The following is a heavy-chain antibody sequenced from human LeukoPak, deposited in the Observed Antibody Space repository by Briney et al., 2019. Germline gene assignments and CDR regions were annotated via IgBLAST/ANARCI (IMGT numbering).Heavy chain of an antibody. Sequence: PSVTLTLTCTVSGGSINNDFNYWSWIRQPAGKGRLRIGRIYSSGNTKYNASLKSRVTISLDTSQNQFSLTLTSVTPADAAVYYCGGGGIVDTSRHYYALDVWGQGTTVTVSS. CDR1: GGSINNDFNY. CDR3: GGGGIVDTSRHYYALDV. CDR2: IYSSGNT. V-gene: IGHV4-61*02. J-gene: IGHJ6*02. D-gene: IGHD5-12*01.